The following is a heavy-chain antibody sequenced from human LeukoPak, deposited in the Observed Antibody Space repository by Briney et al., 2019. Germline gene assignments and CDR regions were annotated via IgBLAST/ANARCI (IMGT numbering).Heavy chain of an antibody. J-gene: IGHJ4*02. V-gene: IGHV1-8*01. CDR1: GYTFTSYD. D-gene: IGHD3-22*01. CDR3: ARLGDSSGYSFDY. Sequence: VASVKVSCKASGYTFTSYDINWVRQATGQGLEWMGWMNPNSGNTGYAQKFQGRVTMTRDTSISTAYMELSRLRSDDTAVYYCARLGDSSGYSFDYWGQGTLVTVS. CDR2: MNPNSGNT.